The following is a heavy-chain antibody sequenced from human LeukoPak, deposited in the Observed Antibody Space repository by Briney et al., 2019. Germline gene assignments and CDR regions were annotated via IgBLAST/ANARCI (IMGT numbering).Heavy chain of an antibody. CDR2: INPSGGST. CDR3: ARARGFPDY. V-gene: IGHV1-46*01. CDR1: GYTFTSCY. J-gene: IGHJ4*02. D-gene: IGHD3-10*01. Sequence: ASVKVSCKASGYTFTSCYMHWVRQAPGQGLEWMGIINPSGGSTSYAQKFQGRVTMTRDTSTSTAYMELSRLRSDDTAVYYCARARGFPDYWGQGTLVTVSS.